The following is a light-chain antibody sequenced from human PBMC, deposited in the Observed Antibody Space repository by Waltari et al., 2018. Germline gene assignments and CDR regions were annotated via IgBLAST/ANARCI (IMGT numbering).Light chain of an antibody. J-gene: IGLJ2*01. V-gene: IGLV2-14*03. CDR1: SSDVGAYNY. CDR3: ISYTSSDTMS. Sequence: QSALTQPASVSGSPGQSITISCTGTSSDVGAYNYVPWYQQHPGKVPKLIIYDVSHRPPGVSFDFPGSNSDKTASLTVSGLQAEDEADYYCISYTSSDTMSFVGGTKLTVL. CDR2: DVS.